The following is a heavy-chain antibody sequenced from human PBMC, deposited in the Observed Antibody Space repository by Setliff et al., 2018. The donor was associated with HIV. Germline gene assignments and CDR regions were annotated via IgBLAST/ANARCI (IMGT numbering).Heavy chain of an antibody. CDR1: GFSFRNSFYN. CDR2: IYYSGTT. Sequence: SETLSLTCNVSGFSFRNSFYNWGWIRQPPGKGLGWIGTIYYSGTTYYNPSLKSRVTMSIDTSQNQFSLKLTSVTATDTAVYYCARHRYSSSINWFDPWGQGTLVTVSS. CDR3: ARHRYSSSINWFDP. J-gene: IGHJ5*02. D-gene: IGHD6-13*01. V-gene: IGHV4-39*01.